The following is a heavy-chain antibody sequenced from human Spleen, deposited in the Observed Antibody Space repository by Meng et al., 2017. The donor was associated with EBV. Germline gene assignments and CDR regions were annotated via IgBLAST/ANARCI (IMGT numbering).Heavy chain of an antibody. Sequence: AWGKVHEAGRKVTFNSTAAAFALRGISSVREGPGQGLGLEGVISPIFDTPNNAQNFQGRATITADESTRTVYMELNSLRSEDTAVYFCARAGGPYYFDSWGQGTLVTVSS. CDR1: AAAFALRG. D-gene: IGHD2-8*02. CDR3: ARAGGPYYFDS. J-gene: IGHJ4*02. V-gene: IGHV1-69*13. CDR2: ISPIFDTP.